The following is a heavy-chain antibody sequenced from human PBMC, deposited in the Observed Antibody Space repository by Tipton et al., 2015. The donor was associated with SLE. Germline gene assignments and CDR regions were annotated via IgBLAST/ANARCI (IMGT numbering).Heavy chain of an antibody. D-gene: IGHD6-25*01. CDR1: GGSISSHY. CDR3: AKAGRAWYFDF. Sequence: TLSLTCTVSGGSISSHYWNWIRQPPGKGLEWIGSIYHSGSTYYNAALKSRVTMSVDTSKNQFSLNLISVTAADTAVYYCAKAGRAWYFDFWGRGTHVTVSS. J-gene: IGHJ2*01. CDR2: IYHSGST. V-gene: IGHV4-59*04.